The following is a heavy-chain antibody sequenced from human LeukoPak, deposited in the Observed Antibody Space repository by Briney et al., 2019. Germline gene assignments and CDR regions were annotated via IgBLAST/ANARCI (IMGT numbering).Heavy chain of an antibody. CDR2: HYHTGRI. J-gene: IGHJ4*02. CDR1: GGSISGTSYC. D-gene: IGHD1-1*01. V-gene: IGHV4-39*07. CDR3: ARDGSDNWGLFDN. Sequence: SETLSLTCSVSGGSISGTSYCWGWLRQPPGKGPEWIGSHYHTGRIYHNPSLNSRVTISENTTKNQFSLKLSSVTDADTAVYYCARDGSDNWGLFDNRGRGTLVTVSS.